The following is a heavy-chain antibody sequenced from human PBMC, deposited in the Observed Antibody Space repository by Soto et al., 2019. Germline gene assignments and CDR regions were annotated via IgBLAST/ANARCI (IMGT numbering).Heavy chain of an antibody. V-gene: IGHV2-70*11. CDR2: IDWDDEK. J-gene: IGHJ3*02. Sequence: SGPTLVNPTQTLTLTCSFSGFSLSTSTMCVNWIRQPPRKALEWLARIDWDDEKYYSTSLKTRLTISKYTSKNQVVLTMTNLDPEDTAVYYCATASGSSWSYWGDAFDIWGQGTMVTVSS. CDR3: ATASGSSWSYWGDAFDI. D-gene: IGHD6-13*01. CDR1: GFSLSTSTMC.